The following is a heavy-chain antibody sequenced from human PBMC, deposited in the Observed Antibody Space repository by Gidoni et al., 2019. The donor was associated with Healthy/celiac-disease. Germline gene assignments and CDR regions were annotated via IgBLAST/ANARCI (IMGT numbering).Heavy chain of an antibody. CDR3: ARDFYYYGSGSYTLSSYYYGMDV. Sequence: QVQLQESGPGLVKPSETLSLTCTVSGGPISSYYWSWIRQPAGKGLEWIGRIYPSGSTNYNPSLKSRVTMSGDTSKNQFSLKLSSVTAADTAVYYCARDFYYYGSGSYTLSSYYYGMDVWGQGTTVTVSS. D-gene: IGHD3-10*01. CDR1: GGPISSYY. V-gene: IGHV4-4*07. CDR2: IYPSGST. J-gene: IGHJ6*02.